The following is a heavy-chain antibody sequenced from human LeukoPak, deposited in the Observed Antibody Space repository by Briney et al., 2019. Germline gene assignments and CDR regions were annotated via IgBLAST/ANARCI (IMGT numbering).Heavy chain of an antibody. CDR2: ISYDGSNK. CDR1: GFTFSSYA. Sequence: GGSLRLSCAASGFTFSSYAMTWVRQAPGKGLEWVAVISYDGSNKYYADSVKGRFTISRDNSKNTLYLQMNSLRAEDTAVYYCARDPRGITIFGAPIPFRGSGEDWGQGTLVTVSS. D-gene: IGHD3-3*01. CDR3: ARDPRGITIFGAPIPFRGSGED. V-gene: IGHV3-30-3*01. J-gene: IGHJ4*02.